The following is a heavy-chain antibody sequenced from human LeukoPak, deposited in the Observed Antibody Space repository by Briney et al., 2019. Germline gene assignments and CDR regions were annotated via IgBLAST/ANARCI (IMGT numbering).Heavy chain of an antibody. D-gene: IGHD3-16*01. Sequence: PSETLSLTCAVYGGSFSGYYWSWIRQPPERGLEWIAEINHSGSTNYNPSLKSRVTISVDTSKNQFSLKLSSVTAADTAVYYCARAQGGPGLGYWGQGTLVTVSS. CDR2: INHSGST. CDR3: ARAQGGPGLGY. CDR1: GGSFSGYY. J-gene: IGHJ4*02. V-gene: IGHV4-34*01.